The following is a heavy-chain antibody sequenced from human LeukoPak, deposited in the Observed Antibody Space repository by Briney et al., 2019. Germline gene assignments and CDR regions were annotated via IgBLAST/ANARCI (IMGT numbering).Heavy chain of an antibody. Sequence: TSVKVSCKTSGFTFTSSAVQWVRQARGQRLEWIGWIVVFSGNTNYAQKFQERVTIIRDMSTSTAYMELSSLRSEDTAVYYCAADRALDSSGYHYFDYWGQGTLVTVSS. CDR2: IVVFSGNT. J-gene: IGHJ4*02. CDR3: AADRALDSSGYHYFDY. D-gene: IGHD3-22*01. V-gene: IGHV1-58*01. CDR1: GFTFTSSA.